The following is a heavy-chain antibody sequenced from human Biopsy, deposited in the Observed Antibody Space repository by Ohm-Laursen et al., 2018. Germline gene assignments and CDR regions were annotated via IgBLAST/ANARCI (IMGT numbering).Heavy chain of an antibody. CDR2: INHGGTT. CDR3: ARGRNYIWGNEPWD. CDR1: GGSFSDDY. J-gene: IGHJ1*01. Sequence: SDTLSLTCGVYGGSFSDDYWTWIRQPPGKGLEWIGEINHGGTTKYYNPSLRSRASISKDTSKNQFSLRLTSASAADTAVYYCARGRNYIWGNEPWDWGQGTLVTVSS. D-gene: IGHD3-16*01. V-gene: IGHV4-34*01.